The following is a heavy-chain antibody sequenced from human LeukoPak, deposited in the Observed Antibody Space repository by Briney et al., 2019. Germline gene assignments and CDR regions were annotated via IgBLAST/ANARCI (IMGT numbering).Heavy chain of an antibody. CDR3: ARHPGEYGMDV. J-gene: IGHJ6*04. Sequence: ASVKVSCKSSGYTFTSYYMHMVRQAPGQGLELMGIINPSGGSTSYAQKFQGRVTMTRGTSTSTVYMDLTRLYSEDTVVYYCARHPGEYGMDVWGKGTTVTVSS. V-gene: IGHV1-46*01. CDR2: INPSGGST. CDR1: GYTFTSYY. D-gene: IGHD3-10*01.